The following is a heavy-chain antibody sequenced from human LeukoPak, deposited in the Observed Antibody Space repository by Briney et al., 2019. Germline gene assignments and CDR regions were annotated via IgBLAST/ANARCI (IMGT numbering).Heavy chain of an antibody. Sequence: PERSLRLSCAASGFTFSSYGMHWVRQAPGKGLEWVAIISFDGSNKYYADSVKGRFTISRDNSKNTLYLQMNSLRAEDTAVYYCAKDNDLGYGDCPDSWGQGTLVTVSS. CDR1: GFTFSSYG. D-gene: IGHD4-17*01. J-gene: IGHJ4*02. V-gene: IGHV3-30*18. CDR3: AKDNDLGYGDCPDS. CDR2: ISFDGSNK.